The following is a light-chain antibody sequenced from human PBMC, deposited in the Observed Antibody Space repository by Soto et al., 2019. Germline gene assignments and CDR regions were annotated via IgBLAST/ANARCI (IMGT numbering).Light chain of an antibody. CDR3: QSYDSSIYV. Sequence: QSALPQPPSVSGAPGQRVTISCTGSRSNIGAGYDVHWYQQLPGTAPKLLIYRNNNRPSGVPDRFSGSKSGTSASLAITGLQAEDEADYYCQSYDSSIYVFGTGTKVTVL. CDR2: RNN. V-gene: IGLV1-40*01. J-gene: IGLJ1*01. CDR1: RSNIGAGYD.